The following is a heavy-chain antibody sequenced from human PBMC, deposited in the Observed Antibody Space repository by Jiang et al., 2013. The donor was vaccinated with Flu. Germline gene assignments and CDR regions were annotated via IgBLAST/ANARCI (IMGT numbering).Heavy chain of an antibody. CDR2: ISGSGGST. V-gene: IGHV3-23*01. CDR3: ARGLHCSSNKCYAADY. Sequence: TFSSYAMSWVRQAPGKGLEWVSSISGSGGSTYYADSVKGRFTISRDNSKNTLYLQMNSLRAEDTAVYYCARGLHCSSNKCYAADYWGQGTLVTVSS. J-gene: IGHJ4*02. CDR1: TFSSYA. D-gene: IGHD2-2*01.